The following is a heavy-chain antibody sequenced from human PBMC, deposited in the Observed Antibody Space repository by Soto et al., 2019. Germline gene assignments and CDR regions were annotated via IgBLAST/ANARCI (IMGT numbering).Heavy chain of an antibody. CDR3: ARGAPPELD. D-gene: IGHD1-7*01. J-gene: IGHJ4*02. CDR2: IRPYNGNT. CDR1: GYTFTSSV. Sequence: QVQLVQSGAAMKKPGASVKGSCKASGYTFTSSVISWVRQAPGQGLEWMGWIRPYNGNTNYAQKLQGRFTMTTDTSASTAYMELRSLRSDDTAVYYCARGAPPELDWGQGTLVTVSS. V-gene: IGHV1-18*01.